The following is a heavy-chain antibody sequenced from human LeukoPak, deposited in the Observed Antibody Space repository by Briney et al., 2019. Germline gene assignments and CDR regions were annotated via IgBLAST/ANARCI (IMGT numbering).Heavy chain of an antibody. J-gene: IGHJ4*02. CDR3: ARDVDFWSGYYDFDY. CDR1: GYSISSGYY. Sequence: SETLSLTCTVSGYSISSGYYWGWIRQPPGKGLEWIGSIYHSGSTYYNPSLKSRVTISVGTSKNQFSLKLSSVTAADTAVYYCARDVDFWSGYYDFDYWGQGTLVTVSS. V-gene: IGHV4-38-2*02. CDR2: IYHSGST. D-gene: IGHD3-3*01.